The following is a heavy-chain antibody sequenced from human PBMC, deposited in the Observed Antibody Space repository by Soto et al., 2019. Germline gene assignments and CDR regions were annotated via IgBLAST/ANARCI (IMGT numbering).Heavy chain of an antibody. CDR3: ARDRSYYGSGSSVGY. CDR2: ICYDGSNI. D-gene: IGHD3-10*01. Sequence: PGGSLRLSCAASGISFSTYAMNWVRQAPGKGLEWVAVICYDGSNIYYADPVKGRFTISRDNSKNTLYLQMNSLRAEDTAVYYCARDRSYYGSGSSVGYWGQGTLVTVSS. V-gene: IGHV3-33*08. J-gene: IGHJ4*02. CDR1: GISFSTYA.